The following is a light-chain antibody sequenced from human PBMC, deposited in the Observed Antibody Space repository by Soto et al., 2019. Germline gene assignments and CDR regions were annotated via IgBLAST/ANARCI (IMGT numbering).Light chain of an antibody. V-gene: IGKV3-11*01. Sequence: EIVLTQSPATLSLSPGERATLSCRASQSVRNYLAWYQQKPGQAPRLLIYDASNRATGIPARFSGSGSGTDFTLTISSLEPEDFAVYYCQQRSNLLTFGGGTKVDI. J-gene: IGKJ4*01. CDR1: QSVRNY. CDR2: DAS. CDR3: QQRSNLLT.